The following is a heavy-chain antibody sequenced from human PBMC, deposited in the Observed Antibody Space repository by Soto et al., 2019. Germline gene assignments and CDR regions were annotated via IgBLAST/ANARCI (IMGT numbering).Heavy chain of an antibody. CDR3: ARSRREPLTKLPLNSFDP. CDR2: IYYSGST. Sequence: QVQLQESGPGLVKPSETLSLTCTVSGGSISSYYWSWIRQPPGKGLEWIGYIYYSGSTNYNPSLKSRVTISVDTSKNQFPLKLSSVTAADTAVYYCARSRREPLTKLPLNSFDPWGQGTLVTVSS. V-gene: IGHV4-59*01. D-gene: IGHD1-26*01. J-gene: IGHJ5*02. CDR1: GGSISSYY.